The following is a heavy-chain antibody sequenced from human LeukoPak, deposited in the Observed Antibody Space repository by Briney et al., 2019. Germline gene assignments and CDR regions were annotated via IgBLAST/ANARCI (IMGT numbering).Heavy chain of an antibody. D-gene: IGHD5-18*01. CDR2: ISSSSSYI. V-gene: IGHV3-21*01. CDR1: GFTFSSYS. J-gene: IGHJ6*02. CDR3: AREGIQLVNYYGMDV. Sequence: PGGSLRLSCAASGFTFSSYSMNWVRQAPGKGLEWVSSISSSSSYIYYADSVKGRFTISRDNAKNSLYLQMNSLRAEDTAVYYCAREGIQLVNYYGMDVWGQGTTVTVSS.